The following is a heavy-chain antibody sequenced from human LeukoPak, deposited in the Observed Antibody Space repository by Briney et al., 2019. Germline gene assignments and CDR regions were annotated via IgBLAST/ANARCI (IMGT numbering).Heavy chain of an antibody. V-gene: IGHV3-30*04. J-gene: IGHJ4*02. D-gene: IGHD6-19*01. CDR3: AREWDIGKTSVWYVGFDC. Sequence: GGSLRLSCEASGFISSRYAMNWVRQAPGKGLEWVAVVSHDGTNKDYADSVKGRFTISRDNSRNTVSLHLDSLRVEDTAVYYCAREWDIGKTSVWYVGFDCWGQGTLVIVSS. CDR1: GFISSRYA. CDR2: VSHDGTNK.